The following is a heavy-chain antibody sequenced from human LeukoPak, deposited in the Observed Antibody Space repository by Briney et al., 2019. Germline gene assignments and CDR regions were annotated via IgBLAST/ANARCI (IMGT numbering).Heavy chain of an antibody. CDR1: GFTFSSYA. V-gene: IGHV3-30*04. Sequence: PGGSLRLSCAASGFTFSSYAMHWVRQAPGKGLEWVAVISYDGSNKYYADSVKGRFTISRDNSKNMLYLQMNSLRAEDTAVYYCARDGPYYDILTATGTSYFDYWGQGTLVTVSS. D-gene: IGHD3-9*01. CDR3: ARDGPYYDILTATGTSYFDY. J-gene: IGHJ4*02. CDR2: ISYDGSNK.